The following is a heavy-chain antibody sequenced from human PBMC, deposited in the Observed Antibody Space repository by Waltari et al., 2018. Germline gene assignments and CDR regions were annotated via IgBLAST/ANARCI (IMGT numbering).Heavy chain of an antibody. V-gene: IGHV3-23*04. CDR1: GFTFSRYA. CDR3: AKESGVDYYDSSGYSAFDI. Sequence: EVQLVESGGGLVQPGGSLRPSCAASGFTFSRYALSWVRQPPGKGREWVSAISGSGGSTYYADSVKGRFTIARDNSKNTLYLQMNSLRAEDTAVYYCAKESGVDYYDSSGYSAFDIWGQGTMVTVSS. J-gene: IGHJ3*02. D-gene: IGHD3-22*01. CDR2: ISGSGGST.